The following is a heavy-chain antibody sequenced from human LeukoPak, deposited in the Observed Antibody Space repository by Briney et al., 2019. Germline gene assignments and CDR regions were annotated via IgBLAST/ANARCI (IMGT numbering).Heavy chain of an antibody. CDR1: GFSFSDYY. D-gene: IGHD6-19*01. CDR2: ISSSGSTI. CDR3: ARAGIAVVGSRGAFDI. J-gene: IGHJ3*02. V-gene: IGHV3-11*01. Sequence: GGSLKLSCAASGFSFSDYYMSWIRQAPGKGLEWVSYISSSGSTIYYADSVKGRFTISRDNAKNSLYLQMNSLRAEDTALYHCARAGIAVVGSRGAFDIWGQGTMVTVSS.